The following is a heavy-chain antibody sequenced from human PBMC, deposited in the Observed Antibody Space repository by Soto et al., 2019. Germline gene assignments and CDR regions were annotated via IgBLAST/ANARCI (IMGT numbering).Heavy chain of an antibody. CDR3: ARDWCYKDAFDI. V-gene: IGHV3-33*01. Sequence: QVQLVESGGGVVQPGRSLRLSCAASGFTFSSYGMHWVRQAPGKGLEWVAVIWYDGSNKYYADSVKGRFTISRDNSKNTLYLQMNSLRAEDTAVYYCARDWCYKDAFDIWGQGTMVTVSS. D-gene: IGHD2-15*01. CDR2: IWYDGSNK. J-gene: IGHJ3*02. CDR1: GFTFSSYG.